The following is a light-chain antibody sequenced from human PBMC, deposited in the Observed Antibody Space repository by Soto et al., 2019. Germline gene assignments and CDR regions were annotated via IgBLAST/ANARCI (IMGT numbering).Light chain of an antibody. CDR3: AAWDDRLNGPSYV. Sequence: QSVLHQTPSVSGTPGQTVTISCSGSTSNIGSNPVNWYQQLPGTAPRLLISTNNQRPSGVPDRFSGSRSGTSASLAISGLQSEDEADYYCAAWDDRLNGPSYVFGTGTKVTVL. J-gene: IGLJ1*01. CDR2: TNN. CDR1: TSNIGSNP. V-gene: IGLV1-44*01.